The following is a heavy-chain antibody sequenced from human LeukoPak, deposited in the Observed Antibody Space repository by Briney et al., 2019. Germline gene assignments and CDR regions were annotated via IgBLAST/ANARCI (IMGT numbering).Heavy chain of an antibody. CDR2: IWSDGNNK. D-gene: IGHD3-10*01. CDR3: AKDRDGYYGSGRGAYFDY. CDR1: GFTFSSYA. J-gene: IGHJ4*02. Sequence: PGESLRLSCAASGFTFSSYAMHWVRQAPGKGLEWVAIIWSDGNNKYYADSVEGRFTISRDTSKNTLYLQMNSLRAEDTAVYYCAKDRDGYYGSGRGAYFDYWGQGTLVTVSS. V-gene: IGHV3-30*02.